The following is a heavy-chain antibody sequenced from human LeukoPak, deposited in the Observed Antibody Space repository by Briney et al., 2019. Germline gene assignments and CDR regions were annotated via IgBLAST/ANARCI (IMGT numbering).Heavy chain of an antibody. D-gene: IGHD6-13*01. J-gene: IGHJ4*02. V-gene: IGHV3-30*02. CDR2: IRYDGSN. CDR3: AKEGYSSSWYIHYYFDY. CDR1: GFTVSSNY. Sequence: GGSLRLSCAASGFTVSSNYMSWVRQAPGKGLYWVAFIRYDGSNYYADSVKGRFTISRDNSKNTLYLQMNSLRAEDTAVYYCAKEGYSSSWYIHYYFDYWGQGTLVTVPS.